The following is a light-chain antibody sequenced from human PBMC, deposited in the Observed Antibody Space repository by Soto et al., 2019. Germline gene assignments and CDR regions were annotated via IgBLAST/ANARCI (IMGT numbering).Light chain of an antibody. CDR3: TSPTPGSLYV. V-gene: IGLV2-14*01. J-gene: IGLJ1*01. Sequence: QSVLTQPASVSGSPGQSITISCTGTSSDVGNYNYVSWYQQYPGRVPKLLIYMVSNRASGVSNRFSGSKSGNTASLTISGVQAEDEADYFCTSPTPGSLYVFGTGTKVTVL. CDR2: MVS. CDR1: SSDVGNYNY.